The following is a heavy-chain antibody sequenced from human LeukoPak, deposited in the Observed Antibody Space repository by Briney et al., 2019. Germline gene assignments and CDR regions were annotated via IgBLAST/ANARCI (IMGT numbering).Heavy chain of an antibody. Sequence: SETLSLTCTVSGGSISSYYWSWIRQPPGKGLEWIGYIYYSGSTNYNPSLKRRVTISVDTSKNQFSLKLSPVPAADPALYCGVRGVGLLVAGATVFAGWGQGTLVT. J-gene: IGHJ4*02. CDR1: GGSISSYY. D-gene: IGHD6-19*01. CDR3: VRGVGLLVAGATVFAG. V-gene: IGHV4-59*01. CDR2: IYYSGST.